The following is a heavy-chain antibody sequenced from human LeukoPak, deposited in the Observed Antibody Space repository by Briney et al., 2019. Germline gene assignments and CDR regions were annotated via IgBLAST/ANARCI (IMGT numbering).Heavy chain of an antibody. J-gene: IGHJ4*02. Sequence: GGSLRLSCAASGFTFSNCVMSWVRQAPGKGLEWVSAISGGGGSTYYADSVKGRFTISRDNSKNTLFLQMNSLRAEDTAVYYCAKGKVVTGIDYWGQGTLVTVSS. CDR2: ISGGGGST. D-gene: IGHD2-21*02. CDR1: GFTFSNCV. V-gene: IGHV3-23*01. CDR3: AKGKVVTGIDY.